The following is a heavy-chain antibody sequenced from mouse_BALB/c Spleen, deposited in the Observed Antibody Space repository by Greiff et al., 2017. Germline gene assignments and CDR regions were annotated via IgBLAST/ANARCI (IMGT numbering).Heavy chain of an antibody. Sequence: EVQLQQSGPGLVKPSQSLSLTCTVTGYSITSDYAWNWIRQFPGNKLEWMGYISYSGSTSYNPSLKSRISITRDTSKNQFFLQLNSVTTEDTATYYCARVTTATFDYWGQGTTLTVSS. J-gene: IGHJ2*01. CDR1: GYSITSDYA. V-gene: IGHV3-2*02. D-gene: IGHD1-2*01. CDR3: ARVTTATFDY. CDR2: ISYSGST.